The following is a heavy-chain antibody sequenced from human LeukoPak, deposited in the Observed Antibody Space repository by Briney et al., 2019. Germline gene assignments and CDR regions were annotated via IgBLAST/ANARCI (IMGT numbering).Heavy chain of an antibody. V-gene: IGHV1-8*01. CDR1: GYTFTSYD. J-gene: IGHJ6*02. CDR3: ARGKYFDWLGALYYYGMDV. CDR2: MNPNSGNT. D-gene: IGHD3-9*01. Sequence: ASVKVSCKASGYTFTSYDINWVRQATGQGLEWMGWMNPNSGNTGYAQKFQGRVTMTRNTSISTAYMELSSLRSEDTAVYYCARGKYFDWLGALYYYGMDVWGQGTTVTVSS.